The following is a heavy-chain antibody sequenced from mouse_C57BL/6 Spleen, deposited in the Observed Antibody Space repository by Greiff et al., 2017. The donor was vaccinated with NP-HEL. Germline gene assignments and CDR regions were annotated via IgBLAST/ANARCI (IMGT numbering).Heavy chain of an antibody. Sequence: EVKLMESGGGLVQPGGSLKLSCAASGFTFSDYGMAWVRQAPRKGPEWVAFISNLAYSINYADNVTGRFTISRENAKNTLYLEMSSLRTEDTAMYYCARQGYSNRFAYWGQGTLVTVSA. CDR3: ARQGYSNRFAY. J-gene: IGHJ3*01. D-gene: IGHD2-5*01. V-gene: IGHV5-15*01. CDR1: GFTFSDYG. CDR2: ISNLAYSI.